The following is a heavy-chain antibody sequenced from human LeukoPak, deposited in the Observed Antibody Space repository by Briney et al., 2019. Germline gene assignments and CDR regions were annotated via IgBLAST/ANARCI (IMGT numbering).Heavy chain of an antibody. CDR1: GGSISSSSYY. J-gene: IGHJ4*02. D-gene: IGHD3-22*01. V-gene: IGHV4-39*01. CDR2: IYYSGST. CDR3: ARHSGDYYDSSGYYGGYYFDY. Sequence: SETLSLTCTVSGGSISSSSYYWGWIRQPPGKGLEWIGSIYYSGSTYYNPSLKSRVTISVDTSKNQFSLKLSSVTAADTAVYYCARHSGDYYDSSGYYGGYYFDYWGQGTLVTVSS.